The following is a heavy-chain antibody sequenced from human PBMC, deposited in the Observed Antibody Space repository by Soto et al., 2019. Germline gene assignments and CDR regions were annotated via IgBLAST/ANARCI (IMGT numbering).Heavy chain of an antibody. CDR2: IYYIGST. Sequence: SETLSLTCTASGGSISSYYWSWIRQPPGKGLEWIGYIYYIGSTNYNPSLKSRVTISVDTSKNQFSLKLSSVTAADTAVYYCARGLRRQLLNWFDPWGQGTLVT. D-gene: IGHD2-2*01. CDR1: GGSISSYY. V-gene: IGHV4-59*01. J-gene: IGHJ5*02. CDR3: ARGLRRQLLNWFDP.